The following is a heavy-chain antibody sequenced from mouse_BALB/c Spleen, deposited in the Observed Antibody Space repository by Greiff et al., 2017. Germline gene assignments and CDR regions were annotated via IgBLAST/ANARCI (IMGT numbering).Heavy chain of an antibody. Sequence: QVQLKQSGPGLVAPSQSLSITCTVSGFSLTGYGVNWVRQPPGKGLEWLGMIWGDGSTDYNSALKSRLSISKDNSKSQVFLKMNSLQTDDTARYYCARGGYYWYFDVWGAGTTVTVSS. V-gene: IGHV2-6-7*01. D-gene: IGHD2-2*01. CDR1: GFSLTGYG. J-gene: IGHJ1*01. CDR2: IWGDGST. CDR3: ARGGYYWYFDV.